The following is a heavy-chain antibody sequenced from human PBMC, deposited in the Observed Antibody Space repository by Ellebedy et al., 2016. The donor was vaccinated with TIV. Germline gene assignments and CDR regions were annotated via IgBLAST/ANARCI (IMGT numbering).Heavy chain of an antibody. D-gene: IGHD6-13*01. Sequence: SETLSLXXTVSGGSISSGGYYWSWIRQHPGKGLEWIGYIYYSGSTYYNPSLKSRVTISVDTSKNQFSLKLSSVTAADTAVYYCARALGKAAAGTRAGGDYWGQGTLVTVSS. J-gene: IGHJ4*02. V-gene: IGHV4-31*03. CDR1: GGSISSGGYY. CDR3: ARALGKAAAGTRAGGDY. CDR2: IYYSGST.